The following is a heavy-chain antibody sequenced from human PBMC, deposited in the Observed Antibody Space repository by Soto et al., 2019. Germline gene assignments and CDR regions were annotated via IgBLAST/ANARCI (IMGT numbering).Heavy chain of an antibody. CDR3: ARGSPYYDFWSGYAYGMDV. J-gene: IGHJ6*02. CDR1: GGSISGYY. V-gene: IGHV4-59*08. D-gene: IGHD3-3*01. CDR2: IYYSGST. Sequence: SETLSLTCTVSGGSISGYYWSWIRQSPGKGLEWIGYIYYSGSTYYNPSLKSRVTISVDTSKNQFSLKLSSVTAADTAVYYCARGSPYYDFWSGYAYGMDVWGQGTTVTVSS.